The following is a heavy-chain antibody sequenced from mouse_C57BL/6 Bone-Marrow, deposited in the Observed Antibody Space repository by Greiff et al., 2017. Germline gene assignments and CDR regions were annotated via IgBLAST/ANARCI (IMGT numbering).Heavy chain of an antibody. CDR3: ARDYYGSSYWFAY. D-gene: IGHD1-1*01. Sequence: QVQLQQPGAELVRPGSSVKLSCKASGYTFTSYWMDWVKQRPGQGLEWIGNIYPSDSETHYNQKFKDQAILTVDKSSSTAYMQLSSLTSEDSAVYYCARDYYGSSYWFAYWGQGTLVTVSA. CDR1: GYTFTSYW. V-gene: IGHV1-61*01. J-gene: IGHJ3*01. CDR2: IYPSDSET.